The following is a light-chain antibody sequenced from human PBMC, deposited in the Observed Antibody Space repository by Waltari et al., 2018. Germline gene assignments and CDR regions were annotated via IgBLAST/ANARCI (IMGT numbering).Light chain of an antibody. Sequence: EIVLTQFPATLSLSPGERATLSRRASQSVSRHLAWYQQKPGQAPRLLIYDASNRAPGIPARFSGSGSGTDFTLTISSLESEDFAVYYCQQRSNWPSLTFGGGTKVEIK. CDR1: QSVSRH. J-gene: IGKJ4*01. V-gene: IGKV3-11*01. CDR3: QQRSNWPSLT. CDR2: DAS.